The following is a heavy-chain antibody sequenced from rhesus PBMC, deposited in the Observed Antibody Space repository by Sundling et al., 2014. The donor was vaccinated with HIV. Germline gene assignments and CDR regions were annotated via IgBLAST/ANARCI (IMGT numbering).Heavy chain of an antibody. CDR2: ISSSGGIT. V-gene: IGHV3-103*01. J-gene: IGHJ4*01. Sequence: EVQLVESGGGLVQPGGSLRLSCAASGFTFSNYDIYWVRQAPEKGLEWISTISSSGGITYFADSVKGRFTVSRDNSKNTLSLQMNSLRAEDTAVYYCANLHYWGDYYYWGQGVLVTVSS. CDR3: ANLHYWGDYYY. D-gene: IGHD3-34*01. CDR1: GFTFSNYD.